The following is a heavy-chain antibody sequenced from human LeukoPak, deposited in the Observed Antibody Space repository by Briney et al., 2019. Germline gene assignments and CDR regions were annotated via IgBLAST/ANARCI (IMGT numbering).Heavy chain of an antibody. CDR1: GFTFSSYS. Sequence: PGGSLRLSCAASGFTFSSYSMNWVRQAPGKGLEWVSSISSSSSYIYYADSVKGRFTISRDNAKNSPYLQMNSLRAEDTAVYYCARDPTVGSSPYFDYWGQGTLVTVSS. J-gene: IGHJ4*02. CDR3: ARDPTVGSSPYFDY. V-gene: IGHV3-21*01. CDR2: ISSSSSYI. D-gene: IGHD6-13*01.